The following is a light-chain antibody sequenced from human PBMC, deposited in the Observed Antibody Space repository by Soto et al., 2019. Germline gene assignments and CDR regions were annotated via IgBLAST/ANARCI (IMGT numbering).Light chain of an antibody. CDR2: DVS. Sequence: DIQMIQSPSTLSASVGDRVTITCRASQSVSHWLAWYQQKPGKAPNLLIYDVSSLERGVPSRFSGRGSGTEFTLTISRLQPADFATYYCQQYHSYYRTFGQGTKVEIK. CDR1: QSVSHW. J-gene: IGKJ1*01. CDR3: QQYHSYYRT. V-gene: IGKV1-5*01.